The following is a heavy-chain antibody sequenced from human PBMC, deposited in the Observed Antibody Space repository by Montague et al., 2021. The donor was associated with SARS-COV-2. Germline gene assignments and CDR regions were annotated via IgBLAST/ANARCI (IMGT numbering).Heavy chain of an antibody. CDR3: ASYRDYGDYY. Sequence: TLSLTCAVSGGSVSSGGYSWFWIREPPGKGLEWIGHIHHSGNTYYNPSLKSRATISGDRPKNQLSLRVTSVSAADTAVYSCASYRDYGDYYWGQGTLVTVSS. J-gene: IGHJ4*02. D-gene: IGHD4-17*01. V-gene: IGHV4-30-2*01. CDR1: GGSVSSGGYS. CDR2: IHHSGNT.